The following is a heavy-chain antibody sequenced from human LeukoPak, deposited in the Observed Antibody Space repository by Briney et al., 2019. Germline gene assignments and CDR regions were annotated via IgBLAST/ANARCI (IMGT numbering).Heavy chain of an antibody. CDR1: GFSFSDYY. Sequence: GGSLRLSCAASGFSFSDYYMNWIRQAPGKGLEWVSYISSSGSTIYYADSVKGRFTISRDNAKNSLYLQMNSLRAEDTAVYYCARGSSTSFYYYYGMDVWGQGTTVTVSS. CDR3: ARGSSTSFYYYYGMDV. J-gene: IGHJ6*02. CDR2: ISSSGSTI. D-gene: IGHD2-2*01. V-gene: IGHV3-11*01.